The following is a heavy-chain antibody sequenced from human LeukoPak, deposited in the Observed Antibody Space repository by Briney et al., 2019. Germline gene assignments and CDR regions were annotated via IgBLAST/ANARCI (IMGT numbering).Heavy chain of an antibody. V-gene: IGHV3-74*01. J-gene: IGHJ4*02. D-gene: IGHD3-16*01. Sequence: GGSLRLSFAASGFTFISYWMHWVRQAPGKGLVWVSIINTDTRGTYYADSVKGRFTISRDNAKNTLSLQMNSLRAEDTAVYYCARAGAYRFDYWGQGTLVTIYS. CDR2: INTDTRGT. CDR3: ARAGAYRFDY. CDR1: GFTFISYW.